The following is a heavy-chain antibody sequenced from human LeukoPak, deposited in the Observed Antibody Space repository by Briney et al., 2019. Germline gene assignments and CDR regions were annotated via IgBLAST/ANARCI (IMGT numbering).Heavy chain of an antibody. V-gene: IGHV4-34*01. CDR1: GGSFSGYY. Sequence: PSETLSLTCAVYGGSFSGYYWSWIRQPPGKGLEWIGEINHSGSTNYNPSLKSRVTISVDTSKNQFSLKLSSVTAADTAVYYCARGPYARKFKPPWFDPWGQGTLVTVSS. CDR2: INHSGST. D-gene: IGHD3-16*01. J-gene: IGHJ5*02. CDR3: ARGPYARKFKPPWFDP.